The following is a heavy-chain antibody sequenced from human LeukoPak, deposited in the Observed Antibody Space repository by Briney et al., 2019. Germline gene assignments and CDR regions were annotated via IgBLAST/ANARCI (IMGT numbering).Heavy chain of an antibody. Sequence: GGSLRLSCAASGITSSSYAMNWVHQAPGKGLQWVSEISSSTGRPNYPDSVKGRFTNSSNNSKNTLYLHMNALRAEDTDVYYCARLTVDTSVFIDYWGQGTMVTVSS. CDR3: ARLTVDTSVFIDY. V-gene: IGHV3-23*01. J-gene: IGHJ4*02. D-gene: IGHD5-18*01. CDR1: GITSSSYA. CDR2: ISSSTGRP.